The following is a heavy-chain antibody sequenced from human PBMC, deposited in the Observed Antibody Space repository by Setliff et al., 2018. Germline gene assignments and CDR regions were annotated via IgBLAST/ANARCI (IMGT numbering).Heavy chain of an antibody. CDR2: INPSSGGT. CDR3: ARAEYTSSSLYYYMDV. J-gene: IGHJ6*03. CDR1: EYTFTGYY. Sequence: GASVKVSCKASEYTFTGYYIHWVRQTPGQGLEWMGRINPSSGGTDDAQNFLGRVTMTRDTAISTAYMELSRLTSDDTAVYYCARAEYTSSSLYYYMDVWGKGTTVTVSS. V-gene: IGHV1-2*06. D-gene: IGHD6-6*01.